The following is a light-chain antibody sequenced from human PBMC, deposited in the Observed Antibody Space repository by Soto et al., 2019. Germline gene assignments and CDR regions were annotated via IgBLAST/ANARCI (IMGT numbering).Light chain of an antibody. J-gene: IGKJ1*01. CDR2: GAS. CDR3: QQYCQQYGSSPPSWT. Sequence: ETVLTQSPGTLSLSPGERATLSCRASQTVSSSYLAWYQQKPGQAPRLLIYGASSRATGIPDRFSGSGSRTDFTLTISRLEPEDFAVYYCQQYCQQYGSSPPSWTFGQGTRVEIK. CDR1: QTVSSSY. V-gene: IGKV3-20*01.